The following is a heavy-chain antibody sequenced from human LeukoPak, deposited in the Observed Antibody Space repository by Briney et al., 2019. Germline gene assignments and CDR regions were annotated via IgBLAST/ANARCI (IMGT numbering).Heavy chain of an antibody. V-gene: IGHV3-9*01. CDR3: AKVVVGATSWYLDL. J-gene: IGHJ2*01. D-gene: IGHD1-26*01. CDR1: GFTFDDYP. Sequence: GGSLRLSCAASGFTFDDYPMHWVRQAPGKGLEWVSGISWNGDSIGYADSVKGRFTISRDNAKNSLYLQLNRVRPEDTALYFCAKVVVGATSWYLDLWGRGTLVTVSS. CDR2: ISWNGDSI.